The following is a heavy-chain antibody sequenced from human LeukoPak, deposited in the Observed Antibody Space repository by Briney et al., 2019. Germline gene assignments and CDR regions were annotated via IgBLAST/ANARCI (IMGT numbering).Heavy chain of an antibody. CDR2: IYHSGST. Sequence: PSETLSLTCTVPGDSISSNSYYWGWIRQPPGKGLEWIGSIYHSGSTYYNPSLKSRVTISIDTSKNQFSLKLSSVTAADTAVYYCARLGRNARWADYWGQGTLVTVSP. J-gene: IGHJ4*02. CDR3: ARLGRNARWADY. V-gene: IGHV4-39*01. D-gene: IGHD5-24*01. CDR1: GDSISSNSYY.